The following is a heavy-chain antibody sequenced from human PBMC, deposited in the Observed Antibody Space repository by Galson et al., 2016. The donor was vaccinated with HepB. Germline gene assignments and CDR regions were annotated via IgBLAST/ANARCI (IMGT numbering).Heavy chain of an antibody. J-gene: IGHJ6*02. CDR3: ARAHHNYGDDYFYGLDV. Sequence: SVKVSCKASGYTFMTYGISWVRQAPGQGLEWMGRISVNTGNTNYAQKFQGRVFMTTDTATSTAYMEVRGLRSDDTAVYYCARAHHNYGDDYFYGLDVWGQGTTVTVSS. D-gene: IGHD4-17*01. CDR2: ISVNTGNT. V-gene: IGHV1-18*01. CDR1: GYTFMTYG.